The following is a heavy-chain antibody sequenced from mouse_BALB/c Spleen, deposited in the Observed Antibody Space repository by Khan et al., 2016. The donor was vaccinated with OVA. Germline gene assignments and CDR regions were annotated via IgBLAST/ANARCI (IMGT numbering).Heavy chain of an antibody. CDR2: IDPENGNT. V-gene: IGHV14-1*02. J-gene: IGHJ4*01. CDR3: AVSGRYYYAMDY. Sequence: VQLKESGAELVRPGALVKLSCKASGFNIKDYYMHWVKQRPEQGLEWIGWIDPENGNTIYDPKFQGKASITADTSSNTAYLQLSSLTSEDTAVYYCAVSGRYYYAMDYWGQGTSVTVSS. CDR1: GFNIKDYY. D-gene: IGHD1-3*01.